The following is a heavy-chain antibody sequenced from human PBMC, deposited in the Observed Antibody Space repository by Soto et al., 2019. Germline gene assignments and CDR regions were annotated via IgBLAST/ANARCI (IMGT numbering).Heavy chain of an antibody. CDR1: GGSFSGYY. CDR2: IDHRGST. J-gene: IGHJ4*02. Sequence: SETLSLMCAVHGGSFSGYYWIWICQPPGRGLEWIGEIDHRGSTNYNPSLKSRVTISVDTSKNQFSLRLGSVTAEDTAVYYCARGTIIMITFGGVIVPLDDYWGQGTLVTVSS. V-gene: IGHV4-34*01. CDR3: ARGTIIMITFGGVIVPLDDY. D-gene: IGHD3-16*02.